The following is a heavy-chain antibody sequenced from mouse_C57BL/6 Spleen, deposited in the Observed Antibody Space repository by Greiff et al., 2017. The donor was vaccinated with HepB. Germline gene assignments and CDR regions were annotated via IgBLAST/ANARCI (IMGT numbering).Heavy chain of an antibody. CDR2: INPSSGYT. V-gene: IGHV1-7*01. D-gene: IGHD2-2*01. J-gene: IGHJ2*01. Sequence: VQLQQSGAELAKPGASVKLSCKASGYTFTSYWMHWVKQRPGQGLEWIGYINPSSGYTKYNQKFKDKATLTADKSSSTAYMQLSSLTYEDSAVYYCAASTRGTTGDFDYWGQGTTLTVSS. CDR1: GYTFTSYW. CDR3: AASTRGTTGDFDY.